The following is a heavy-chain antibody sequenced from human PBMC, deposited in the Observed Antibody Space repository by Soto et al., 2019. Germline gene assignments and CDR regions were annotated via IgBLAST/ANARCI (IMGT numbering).Heavy chain of an antibody. CDR2: ISAYNGNT. Sequence: ASVKVSCKASGYTFTSYGISWVRQAPGQGLEWMGWISAYNGNTNYAQKLQGRVTMTTDTSTSTAYMELRSLRSDDTAVYYCARFREFVYGDLHNWFDPWGQGTLVTVSS. CDR1: GYTFTSYG. CDR3: ARFREFVYGDLHNWFDP. V-gene: IGHV1-18*01. D-gene: IGHD4-17*01. J-gene: IGHJ5*02.